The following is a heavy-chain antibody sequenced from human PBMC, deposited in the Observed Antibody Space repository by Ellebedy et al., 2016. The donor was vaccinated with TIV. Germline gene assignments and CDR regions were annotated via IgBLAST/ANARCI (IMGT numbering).Heavy chain of an antibody. D-gene: IGHD1-26*01. Sequence: GGSLRLSCAASGFTVSNNYMSWVRQAPGKGLEWVSVIYSGGRTDYADSVKGRFTISKDNSKNTVYLQMNSLRAEDTAVYYCARAFTERLVGTSTGAFDIWGQGTMVTVSS. V-gene: IGHV3-53*01. CDR2: IYSGGRT. CDR1: GFTVSNNY. CDR3: ARAFTERLVGTSTGAFDI. J-gene: IGHJ3*02.